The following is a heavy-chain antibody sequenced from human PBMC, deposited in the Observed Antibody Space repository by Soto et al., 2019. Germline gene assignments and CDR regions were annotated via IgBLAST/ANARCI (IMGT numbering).Heavy chain of an antibody. CDR1: GYAFSDHG. CDR3: VRELRYSSSSFAS. V-gene: IGHV1-18*04. CDR2: ISAYNGNT. Sequence: QVRLVLSGAELKKPGASMKVSCKASGYAFSDHGIGWVRQAPGQGLEWIGWISAYNGNTNYAQKFQGRVTVTTDASTATAYMEVRRLTSDDTAVYYCVRELRYSSSSFASWGEGTLVTVS. D-gene: IGHD6-6*01. J-gene: IGHJ4*02.